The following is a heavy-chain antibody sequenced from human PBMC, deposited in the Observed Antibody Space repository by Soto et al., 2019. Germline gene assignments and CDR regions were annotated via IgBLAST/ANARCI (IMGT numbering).Heavy chain of an antibody. CDR3: ARLAGSGSYSRADS. CDR1: GYSFITYS. CDR2: IDPSDSYT. Sequence: GESLKISCKGSGYSFITYSISWVRQMPGNGLEWMGSIDPSDSYTNYSPSFPGHVTISGDKSISTAYLQWNSLKASDTAMYYCARLAGSGSYSRADSWGQGTLVTVSS. V-gene: IGHV5-10-1*01. J-gene: IGHJ5*01. D-gene: IGHD3-10*01.